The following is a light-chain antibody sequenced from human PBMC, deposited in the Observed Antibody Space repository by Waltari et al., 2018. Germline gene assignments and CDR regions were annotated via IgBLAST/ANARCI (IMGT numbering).Light chain of an antibody. CDR3: QQYFSYPIT. Sequence: IQMTQSPSSLSASVGDRVIITCRASQGIAKLLDCYQQKPGKAPKSLIHSASTLHGGVPARFTGSGSWTDFNLTISGLQPEDLATYYCQQYFSYPITFGQGTRL. J-gene: IGKJ5*01. CDR1: QGIAKL. CDR2: SAS. V-gene: IGKV1-16*01.